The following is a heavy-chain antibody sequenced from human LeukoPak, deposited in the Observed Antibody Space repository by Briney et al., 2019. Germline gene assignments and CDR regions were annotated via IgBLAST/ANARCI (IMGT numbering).Heavy chain of an antibody. V-gene: IGHV4-4*07. CDR3: AREGPTPHYYYYYYGMDV. J-gene: IGHJ6*02. Sequence: SETLSLTCTVSGGSISSYYWSWIRQPAGKGLEWIGRIYTSGSTNYNPSLKGRVTMSVGTSKNQFSLKLSSVTAADTAVYYCAREGPTPHYYYYYYGMDVWGQGTTVTVSS. D-gene: IGHD4-11*01. CDR2: IYTSGST. CDR1: GGSISSYY.